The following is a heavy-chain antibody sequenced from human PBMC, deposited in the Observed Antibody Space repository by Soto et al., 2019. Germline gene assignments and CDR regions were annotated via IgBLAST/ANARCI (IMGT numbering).Heavy chain of an antibody. J-gene: IGHJ6*02. CDR3: ARDYYDSSGGYYYYGMDV. Sequence: ASVKVFCKASGYTFTGYYMHWVRQAPGQGLEWMGWINPNSGGTNYAQKFQGRVTMTRDTSITTAYMELSRLRSDDTAVYYCARDYYDSSGGYYYYGMDVWGQGTTVTVSS. CDR2: INPNSGGT. V-gene: IGHV1-2*02. D-gene: IGHD3-22*01. CDR1: GYTFTGYY.